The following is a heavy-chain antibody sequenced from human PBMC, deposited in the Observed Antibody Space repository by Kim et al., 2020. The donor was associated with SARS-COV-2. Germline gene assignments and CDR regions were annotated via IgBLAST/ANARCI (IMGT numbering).Heavy chain of an antibody. J-gene: IGHJ6*02. CDR1: GFTFSDYY. CDR3: ARVGYDYFWGSYRDSYFYYGMDV. V-gene: IGHV3-11*05. D-gene: IGHD3-16*02. Sequence: GGSLRLSCAASGFTFSDYYMSWIRQAPGKGLEWVSYISRSSSYTNYADSVKGRFTISRDNAKNSLYLQMNSLSAEDTAVYYCARVGYDYFWGSYRDSYFYYGMDVWGQGPTVTVSS. CDR2: ISRSSSYT.